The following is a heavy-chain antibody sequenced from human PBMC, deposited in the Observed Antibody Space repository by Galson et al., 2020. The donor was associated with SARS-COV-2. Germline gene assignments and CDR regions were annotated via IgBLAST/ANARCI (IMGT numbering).Heavy chain of an antibody. Sequence: ASETLSLTCTVSGGSISRYYWSWIRQPPGKGLEWIGYIRNSGSTNYNPSLKSRVTISVDTSKNQFSLKLTSVTAADTAVYYCARDYYDGGWSGGRRVYYYSGLDVWGRGTTVTVSS. V-gene: IGHV4-59*12. J-gene: IGHJ6*02. CDR2: IRNSGST. CDR1: GGSISRYY. CDR3: ARDYYDGGWSGGRRVYYYSGLDV. D-gene: IGHD6-19*01.